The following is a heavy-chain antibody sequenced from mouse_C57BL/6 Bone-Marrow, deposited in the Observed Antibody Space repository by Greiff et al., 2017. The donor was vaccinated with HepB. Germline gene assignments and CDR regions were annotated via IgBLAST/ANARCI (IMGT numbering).Heavy chain of an antibody. CDR2: ISDGGSYT. Sequence: EVKLVESGGGLVKPGGSLKLSCAASGFTFSSYAMSWVRQTPEKRLEWVATISDGGSYTYYPDNVKGRFTISRDNAKNNLYLQMSHLKSEDTAMYYCAIWLRYAMDYCGQGTSVTVSS. V-gene: IGHV5-4*03. CDR1: GFTFSSYA. J-gene: IGHJ4*01. CDR3: AIWLRYAMDY. D-gene: IGHD2-2*01.